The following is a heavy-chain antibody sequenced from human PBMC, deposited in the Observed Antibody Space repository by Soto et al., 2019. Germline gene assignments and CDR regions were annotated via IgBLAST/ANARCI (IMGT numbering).Heavy chain of an antibody. CDR1: GFTFSTYS. Sequence: GGSLGLSCAASGFTFSTYSMNWVRQAPGKGLEWVSCVSSTSSYIYYADSVKGRFTVSRDNAKNSLYLQMNSLRVEDTAVYYCARDVSYYYESSGSDYWGQGTLVTVSS. CDR2: VSSTSSYI. V-gene: IGHV3-21*01. CDR3: ARDVSYYYESSGSDY. J-gene: IGHJ4*02. D-gene: IGHD3-22*01.